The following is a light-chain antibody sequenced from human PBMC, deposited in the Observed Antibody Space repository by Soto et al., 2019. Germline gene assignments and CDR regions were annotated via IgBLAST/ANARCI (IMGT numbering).Light chain of an antibody. CDR2: EGS. J-gene: IGLJ2*01. Sequence: QSALTQPASVSGSPGQSVTISCTGTSSDVGRYNLVSWYQQLAAEAPKLLIYEGSERPSGVSDRFSGSQSGNTASLTISGLQAEDEADYYCCSYGSSGSLLFGGGTQLTVL. CDR3: CSYGSSGSLL. V-gene: IGLV2-23*01. CDR1: SSDVGRYNL.